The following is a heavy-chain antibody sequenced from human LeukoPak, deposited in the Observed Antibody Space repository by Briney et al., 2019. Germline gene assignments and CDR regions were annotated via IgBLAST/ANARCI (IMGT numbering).Heavy chain of an antibody. J-gene: IGHJ4*02. Sequence: PGGSLRLSCAASGFTFINYAMSWVRQTPGKGLEWVSATVGGRPDTYHADSVKGRFTISRDNPKNTLYLQMNSLRAEDTAVYYCARRSGIAVAGAFDYWGQGTLVTVSS. V-gene: IGHV3-23*01. CDR3: ARRSGIAVAGAFDY. CDR1: GFTFINYA. D-gene: IGHD6-19*01. CDR2: TVGGRPDT.